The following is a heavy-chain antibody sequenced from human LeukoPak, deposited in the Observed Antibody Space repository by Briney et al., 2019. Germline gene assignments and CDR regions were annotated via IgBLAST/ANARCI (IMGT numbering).Heavy chain of an antibody. Sequence: PSETLSLTCAVYGGSFSGYYWSWIRQPPGKGLEWIGEINHSGSTNYNPSLKSRVTISVDTSKNQFSLKLSSVTAADTAVYYCARGQPRYCSSTSCYQPPYFDYWGQGTLVTVSS. V-gene: IGHV4-34*01. D-gene: IGHD2-2*01. CDR1: GGSFSGYY. CDR3: ARGQPRYCSSTSCYQPPYFDY. CDR2: INHSGST. J-gene: IGHJ4*02.